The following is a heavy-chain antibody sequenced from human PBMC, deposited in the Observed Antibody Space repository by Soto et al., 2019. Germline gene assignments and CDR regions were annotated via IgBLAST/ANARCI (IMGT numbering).Heavy chain of an antibody. CDR2: ISYDGSNK. Sequence: GGSLRLSCAASGFTFSSYGMHWVRQAPGKGLEWVAVISYDGSNKYYADSVKGRFTISRDNSKNMLYLQMNSLRAEDTAVYYCAKVYGNVPGDPNYYDSRRPGMDVWGQGTTVTVSS. CDR3: AKVYGNVPGDPNYYDSRRPGMDV. CDR1: GFTFSSYG. D-gene: IGHD3-22*01. J-gene: IGHJ6*02. V-gene: IGHV3-30*18.